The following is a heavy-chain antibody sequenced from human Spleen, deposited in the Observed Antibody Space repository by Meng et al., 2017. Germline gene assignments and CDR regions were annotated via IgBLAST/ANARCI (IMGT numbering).Heavy chain of an antibody. Sequence: GESLKISCAASGFTFSSYAMSWVRQAPGKGLEWVSAISRSGGSTYYADSVKGRFTISRDNSKNTLYLQMNSLRAEDTAVYYCAKDSRLRLLWFGELLLEYWGQGTLVTVSS. CDR1: GFTFSSYA. CDR2: ISRSGGST. J-gene: IGHJ4*02. CDR3: AKDSRLRLLWFGELLLEY. D-gene: IGHD3-10*01. V-gene: IGHV3-23*01.